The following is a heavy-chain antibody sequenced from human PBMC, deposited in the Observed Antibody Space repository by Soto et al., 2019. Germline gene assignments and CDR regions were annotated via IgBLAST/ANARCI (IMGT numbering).Heavy chain of an antibody. CDR1: GYTFTSYP. CDR2: INAGNGDT. CDR3: VRDWTHYDSSGPGDY. V-gene: IGHV1-3*01. Sequence: ASVKGSCKASGYTFTSYPLHWGRQAPGQGLEWMGWINAGNGDTKYSQKFQGRVTITRDTSAITAYMELSTLRFEDTAVYYCVRDWTHYDSSGPGDYWGQGTLVTVSS. D-gene: IGHD3-22*01. J-gene: IGHJ4*02.